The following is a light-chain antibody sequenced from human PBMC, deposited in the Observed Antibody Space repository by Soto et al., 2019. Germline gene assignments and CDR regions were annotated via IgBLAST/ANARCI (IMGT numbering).Light chain of an antibody. J-gene: IGKJ4*01. CDR2: DAS. CDR1: QSVSSY. CDR3: QQRTSWPIT. Sequence: EIVLTQSPATLSLSPGERATLSCRASQSVSSYLAWYQHTPGQAPRLLIYDASNRATGIPARFSGSGSGTDFTLTISSLEPEDFAVYYCQQRTSWPITFGGGTKVEIK. V-gene: IGKV3-11*01.